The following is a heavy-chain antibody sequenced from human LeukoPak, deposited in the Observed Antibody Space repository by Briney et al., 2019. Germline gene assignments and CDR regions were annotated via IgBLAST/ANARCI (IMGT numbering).Heavy chain of an antibody. V-gene: IGHV4-34*01. CDR3: AQMGAANWFDP. D-gene: IGHD1-26*01. J-gene: IGHJ5*02. CDR2: INHSGTT. CDR1: GGSFSGYY. Sequence: SETLSLTCAVYGGSFSGYYWSWIRQPPGKGLEWIGEINHSGTTNYNSSLKSRVTVSVDTSKNQFSLKLSSVTAADTAVYYCAQMGAANWFDPWGQGTLVTVSS.